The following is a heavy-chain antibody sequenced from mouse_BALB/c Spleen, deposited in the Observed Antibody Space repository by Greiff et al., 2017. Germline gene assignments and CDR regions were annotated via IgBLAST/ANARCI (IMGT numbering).Heavy chain of an antibody. J-gene: IGHJ3*01. CDR1: GFTFSNYW. V-gene: IGHV6-6*02. D-gene: IGHD1-1*01. CDR3: TSSPSYYYGSSPAWFAY. Sequence: EVKLVESGGGLVQPGGSMKLSCVASGFTFSNYWMNWVRQSPEKGLEWVAEIRLKSNNYATHYAESVKGRFTISRDDSKSSVYLQMNNLRAEDTGIYYCTSSPSYYYGSSPAWFAYWGQGTLVTVSA. CDR2: IRLKSNNYAT.